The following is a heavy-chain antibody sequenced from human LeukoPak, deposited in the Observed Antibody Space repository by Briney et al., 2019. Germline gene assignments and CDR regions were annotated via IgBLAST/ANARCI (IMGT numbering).Heavy chain of an antibody. CDR2: INPNSGGT. Sequence: ASVKVSCKASGYTFSDYYMHWVRQAPGQRLEWMGWINPNSGGTIYAQKFQGRVTMTRDTSISTAYMELSSLRSDDTAVYYCARATITGATIEDYWGQGTLVTVSS. J-gene: IGHJ4*02. V-gene: IGHV1-2*02. D-gene: IGHD1-7*01. CDR1: GYTFSDYY. CDR3: ARATITGATIEDY.